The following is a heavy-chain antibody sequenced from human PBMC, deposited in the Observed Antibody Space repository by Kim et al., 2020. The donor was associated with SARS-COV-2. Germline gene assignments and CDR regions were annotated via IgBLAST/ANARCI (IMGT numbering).Heavy chain of an antibody. CDR3: ARRPKPSRGYVGVEDYYYYGMDV. D-gene: IGHD5-12*01. V-gene: IGHV1-69*13. CDR1: GGTFSSYA. J-gene: IGHJ6*02. Sequence: SVKVSCKASGGTFSSYAISWVRQAPGQGLEWMGGIIPIFGTANYAQKFQGRVTITADESTSTAYMELSSLRSEDTAVYYCARRPKPSRGYVGVEDYYYYGMDVWGQGTTVTVSS. CDR2: IIPIFGTA.